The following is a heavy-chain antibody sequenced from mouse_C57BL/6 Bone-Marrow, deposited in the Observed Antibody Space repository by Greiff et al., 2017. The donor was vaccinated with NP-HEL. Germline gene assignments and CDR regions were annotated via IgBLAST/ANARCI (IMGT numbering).Heavy chain of an antibody. CDR2: SRNKANDYTT. CDR1: GFTFSDFY. Sequence: EVNVVESGGGLVQSGRSLRLSCATSGFTFSDFYMAWVRQAPGKGLAWIAASRNKANDYTTEYSASVKGRFIASRDTSQSILYLPINALISEHTAIYYCARDAPDGYCWYFDVWGTGTTVTVSS. J-gene: IGHJ1*03. D-gene: IGHD2-3*01. CDR3: ARDAPDGYCWYFDV. V-gene: IGHV7-1*01.